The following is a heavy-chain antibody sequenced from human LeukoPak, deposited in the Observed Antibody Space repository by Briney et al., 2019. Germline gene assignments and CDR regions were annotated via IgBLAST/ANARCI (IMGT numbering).Heavy chain of an antibody. D-gene: IGHD5-12*01. CDR3: ARVHRGYSFGRLDY. V-gene: IGHV3-48*02. CDR2: ISGSDNTI. J-gene: IGHJ4*02. Sequence: PGGSLRLSCAASGFTFSSYSMNWVRQAPGTGLEWVSYISGSDNTIYYADSVKGRFTISRDNARNSLYLQMNSLRDEDTAVYYCARVHRGYSFGRLDYWGQGTLVTVSS. CDR1: GFTFSSYS.